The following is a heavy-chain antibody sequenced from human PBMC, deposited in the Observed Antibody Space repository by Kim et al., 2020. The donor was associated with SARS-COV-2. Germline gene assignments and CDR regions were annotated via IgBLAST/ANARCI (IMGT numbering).Heavy chain of an antibody. CDR1: GYTFTSYA. J-gene: IGHJ4*02. Sequence: ASVKVSCKASGYTFTSYAMNWVRQAPGQGLEWMGWINTNTGNPTYAQGFTGRFVFSLDTSVSTAYLQLSSLKAEDTAVYYCARGTYDFWSGYYRNNYWGQGTLVTVSS. CDR2: INTNTGNP. V-gene: IGHV7-4-1*02. D-gene: IGHD3-3*01. CDR3: ARGTYDFWSGYYRNNY.